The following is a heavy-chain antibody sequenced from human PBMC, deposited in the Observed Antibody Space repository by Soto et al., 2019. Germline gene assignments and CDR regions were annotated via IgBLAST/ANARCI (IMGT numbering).Heavy chain of an antibody. Sequence: QLQLQESGSGLVKPSQTLSLTCAVSGGSISCGGYSWSWIRQPPGKGLDWIGYIYHSGSTYYNPSLKSRVTISVDRSKNQFSLKLSSVTAADTAVYYGARVTAGGILDYWGQGTQVTVSS. D-gene: IGHD3-9*01. V-gene: IGHV4-30-2*01. CDR2: IYHSGST. J-gene: IGHJ4*02. CDR1: GGSISCGGYS. CDR3: ARVTAGGILDY.